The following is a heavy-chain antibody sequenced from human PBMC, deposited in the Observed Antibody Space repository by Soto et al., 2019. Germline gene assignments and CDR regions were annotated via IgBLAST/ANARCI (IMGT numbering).Heavy chain of an antibody. V-gene: IGHV4-34*01. J-gene: IGHJ5*02. CDR2: INHSGST. CDR1: GGSFSGYY. Sequence: LSLTCAVYGGSFSGYYWSWIRQPPGKGLEWIGEINHSGSTNYNPSLKSRVTISVDTSKNQFSLKLSSVTAADTAVYYCARLLTYYYDSSGYSNWFDPWGHGTLVTVSS. CDR3: ARLLTYYYDSSGYSNWFDP. D-gene: IGHD3-22*01.